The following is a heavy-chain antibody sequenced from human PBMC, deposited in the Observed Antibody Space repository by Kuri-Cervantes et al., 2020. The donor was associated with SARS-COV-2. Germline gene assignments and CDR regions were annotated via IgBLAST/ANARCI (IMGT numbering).Heavy chain of an antibody. Sequence: GGSLRLSCVGTGFTFSGYTMNWVRQAPGKGLEWVSAIDGSGGNTYYADSVRGRFTISRDNSKNTLYLQMNSLRAEDTAVYYCAKDCTYYDILTGYDYWGQGTLVTVSS. CDR1: GFTFSGYT. J-gene: IGHJ4*02. CDR3: AKDCTYYDILTGYDY. V-gene: IGHV3-23*01. D-gene: IGHD3-9*01. CDR2: IDGSGGNT.